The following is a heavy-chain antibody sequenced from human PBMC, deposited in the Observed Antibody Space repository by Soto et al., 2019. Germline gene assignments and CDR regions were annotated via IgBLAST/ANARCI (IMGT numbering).Heavy chain of an antibody. CDR3: AKDIPPRYNWNDVGFDY. J-gene: IGHJ4*02. D-gene: IGHD1-1*01. Sequence: PGGSLRLSCAASGFTFDDYAMHWVRQAPGKGLDWFLGISWNSGSIGYADSVKGRFTISRDNAKNFLYLQMNSLRAEDTALYYCAKDIPPRYNWNDVGFDYWGQGTLVTVSS. CDR2: ISWNSGSI. V-gene: IGHV3-9*01. CDR1: GFTFDDYA.